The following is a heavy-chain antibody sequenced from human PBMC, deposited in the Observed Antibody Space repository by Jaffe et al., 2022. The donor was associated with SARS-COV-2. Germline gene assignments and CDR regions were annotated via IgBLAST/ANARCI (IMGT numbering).Heavy chain of an antibody. CDR2: IYYSGIT. D-gene: IGHD3-9*01. Sequence: QLQLQESGPGLVKPSETLSLTCTVSGGSISSSSHHWGWIRQPPGKGLEWIGSIYYSGITYYNPSLKSRVTISVDTSKNQFSLKLSSVTAADTAVYYCARAGDYGILTAYNPLRDYYYYGMDVWGQGTTVTVSS. CDR3: ARAGDYGILTAYNPLRDYYYYGMDV. V-gene: IGHV4-39*01. J-gene: IGHJ6*02. CDR1: GGSISSSSHH.